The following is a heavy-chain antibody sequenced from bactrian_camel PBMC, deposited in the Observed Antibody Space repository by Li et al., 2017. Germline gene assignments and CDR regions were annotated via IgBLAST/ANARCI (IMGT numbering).Heavy chain of an antibody. CDR1: GHDISSYL. CDR3: MSGPPPTVAAGHYNY. J-gene: IGHJ4*01. V-gene: IGHV3S40*01. CDR2: VYGGGGTT. Sequence: VQLVESGGGSVQAGGSLRLSCAASGHDISSYLLGWFRQAPGMEREGVAAVYGGGGTTHYADPVKGRSTISRNNAKNTVYLQVNDLRPKDTAVYYCMSGPPPTVAAGHYNYWGQGTQVTVS. D-gene: IGHD6*01.